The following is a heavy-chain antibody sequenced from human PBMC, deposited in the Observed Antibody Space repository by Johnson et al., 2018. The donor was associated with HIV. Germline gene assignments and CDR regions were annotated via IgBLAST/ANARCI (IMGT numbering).Heavy chain of an antibody. CDR3: AREKIRAFDI. CDR1: GFTFSSYA. V-gene: IGHV3-23*04. CDR2: INWHGDNT. Sequence: VQLVESGGGLVKPGGSLRLSCAASGFTFSSYAMSWVRQAPGKGLEWVSGINWHGDNTGYTDSLKGRFTISRDNSKNTLYLQMNSLRAEDTAVYYCAREKIRAFDIWGQGTMVTVSS. J-gene: IGHJ3*02.